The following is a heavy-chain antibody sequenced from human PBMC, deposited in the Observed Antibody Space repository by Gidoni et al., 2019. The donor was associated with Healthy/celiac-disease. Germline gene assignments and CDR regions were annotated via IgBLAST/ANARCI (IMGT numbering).Heavy chain of an antibody. CDR2: INHSGST. CDR3: ARGFDMLSGGPGWFDP. D-gene: IGHD2-15*01. V-gene: IGHV4-34*01. Sequence: VQLQQWGAGLLKPSETLSLTCAVYDGSFSGYYLSWIRQPPGKGLEWIGEINHSGSTNYNPSLKSRVTISVDTSKNQFSLKLSSVTAADTAVYYCARGFDMLSGGPGWFDPWGQGTLVTVSS. CDR1: DGSFSGYY. J-gene: IGHJ5*02.